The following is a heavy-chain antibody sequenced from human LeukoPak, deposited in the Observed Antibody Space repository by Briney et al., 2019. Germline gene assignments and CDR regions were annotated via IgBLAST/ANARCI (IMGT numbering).Heavy chain of an antibody. CDR3: ASTHILRFLEWGPGAFDI. V-gene: IGHV4-38-2*02. CDR1: GYSISSGYY. D-gene: IGHD3-3*01. J-gene: IGHJ3*02. CDR2: IYHSGST. Sequence: SETLSLTCTVSGYSISSGYYWGWIRQPPGKGLEWIGSIYHSGSTYYNPSLKSRVTISVDTSKNQFSLKLGSVTAADTAVYYCASTHILRFLEWGPGAFDIWGQGTMVTVSS.